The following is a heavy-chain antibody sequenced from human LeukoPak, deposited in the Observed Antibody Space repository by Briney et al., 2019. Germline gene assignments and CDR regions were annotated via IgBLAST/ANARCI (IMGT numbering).Heavy chain of an antibody. CDR2: ISGSGGST. CDR3: AKDKSAYSSSRIDY. Sequence: PGGSLRLSCAASGFTSSSYAMSWVRQAPGKGLEWVSAISGSGGSTYYADSVKGRFTISRDNSRNTLYLQMNSLRAEDTAVYYCAKDKSAYSSSRIDYWGQGTLVTVSS. CDR1: GFTSSSYA. D-gene: IGHD6-13*01. J-gene: IGHJ4*02. V-gene: IGHV3-23*01.